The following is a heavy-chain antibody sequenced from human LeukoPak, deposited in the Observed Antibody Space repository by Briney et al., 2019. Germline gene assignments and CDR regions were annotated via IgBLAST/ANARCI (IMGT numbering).Heavy chain of an antibody. Sequence: SETLSLTCAVYGGSFSGYYWSWIRQPPGKGLEWIGEINHSGSTNYNPSLKSRVTISVDTSKNQFSLKLSSVTAADTAVYYCARVVGYNWNHDAFDIWGQGTMVTVSS. CDR1: GGSFSGYY. D-gene: IGHD1-20*01. J-gene: IGHJ3*02. V-gene: IGHV4-34*01. CDR2: INHSGST. CDR3: ARVVGYNWNHDAFDI.